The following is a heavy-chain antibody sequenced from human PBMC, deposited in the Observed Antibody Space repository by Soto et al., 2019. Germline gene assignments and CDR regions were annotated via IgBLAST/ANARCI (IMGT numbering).Heavy chain of an antibody. J-gene: IGHJ6*03. D-gene: IGHD6-6*01. V-gene: IGHV4-59*08. CDR3: ARHPVFSYSSSAWGYYYYYMDV. CDR1: GGSLSSHY. CDR2: IYYSGST. Sequence: SGTLSLTWTVSGGSLSSHYWSWILQPPGKGMEWNGDIYYSGSTNYTPSLKSRVTLSVDTSKIQFSRKLSSVTAADTAVYYCARHPVFSYSSSAWGYYYYYMDVWGKGTTVTVTS.